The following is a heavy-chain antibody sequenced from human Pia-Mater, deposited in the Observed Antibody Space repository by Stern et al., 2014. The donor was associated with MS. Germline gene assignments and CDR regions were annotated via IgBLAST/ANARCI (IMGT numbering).Heavy chain of an antibody. Sequence: EVHLVESGGGLVKPGGSLRLSCAASGFTFSSYSMNWVRQAPGKGLEWVSSIDSSSDYIYYTDSVKGRFTISRDNARNSLFLQMNGLRAEDTAVYYCARGDRGPATLLYFQYWGQGTLLTVSS. CDR3: ARGDRGPATLLYFQY. D-gene: IGHD2-15*01. CDR2: IDSSSDYI. V-gene: IGHV3-21*01. CDR1: GFTFSSYS. J-gene: IGHJ1*01.